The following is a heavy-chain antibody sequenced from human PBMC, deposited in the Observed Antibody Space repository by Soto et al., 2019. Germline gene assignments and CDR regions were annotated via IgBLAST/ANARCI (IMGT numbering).Heavy chain of an antibody. CDR1: GGTFSSYA. J-gene: IGHJ1*01. D-gene: IGHD6-19*01. V-gene: IGHV1-69*13. Sequence: SVQVSCKASGGTFSSYAISWVRQAPGQGLEWMGGIIPIFGTANYAQKFQGRVTITADESTSTAYMELSSLRSEDTAVYYCARDIADGCNSEYFQHWGQGTPVTVSS. CDR3: ARDIADGCNSEYFQH. CDR2: IIPIFGTA.